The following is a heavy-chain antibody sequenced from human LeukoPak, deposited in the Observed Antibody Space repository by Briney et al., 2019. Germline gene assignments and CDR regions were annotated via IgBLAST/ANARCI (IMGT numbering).Heavy chain of an antibody. CDR1: GFTVSSNY. D-gene: IGHD3-3*01. V-gene: IGHV3-53*01. CDR2: IYSGGST. CDR3: ARHSNDFLSGYYTFDY. Sequence: GGSLRLSCAASGFTVSSNYMSWVRQAPGKGLERVSVIYSGGSTYYADSVKGRFTISRDNSKNTLYLQMNSLRAEDTAVYYCARHSNDFLSGYYTFDYWGQGTLVTVSS. J-gene: IGHJ4*02.